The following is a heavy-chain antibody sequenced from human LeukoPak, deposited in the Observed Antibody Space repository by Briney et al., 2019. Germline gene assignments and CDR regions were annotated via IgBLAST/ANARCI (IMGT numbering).Heavy chain of an antibody. CDR3: AKESGGGSSGEKNWFDP. D-gene: IGHD6-13*01. V-gene: IGHV3-23*01. CDR2: ISGSGGGGGT. CDR1: GFTLSSYA. J-gene: IGHJ5*02. Sequence: GGSLRLSCAASGFTLSSYAMSWVRQAPGKGLEWVSVSVISGSGGGGGTYYADSVKGRFTISRDNSQNTLYLQMNSLRGEDTAVYYCAKESGGGSSGEKNWFDPWGQGTLVTVSS.